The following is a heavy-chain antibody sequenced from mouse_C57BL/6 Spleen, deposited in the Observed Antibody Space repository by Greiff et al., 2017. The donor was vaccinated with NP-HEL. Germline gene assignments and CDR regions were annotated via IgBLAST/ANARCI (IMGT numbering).Heavy chain of an antibody. Sequence: QVQLQQSGAELARPGASVKLSCKASGYTFTSYGISWVKQRTGQGLEWIGEIYPRSGNTYYNEKFKGKATLTADKSSSTAYMELRSLTSEDSAVYFCARRGDDYDGAYWGQGTLVTVSA. V-gene: IGHV1-81*01. CDR3: ARRGDDYDGAY. CDR2: IYPRSGNT. J-gene: IGHJ3*01. D-gene: IGHD2-4*01. CDR1: GYTFTSYG.